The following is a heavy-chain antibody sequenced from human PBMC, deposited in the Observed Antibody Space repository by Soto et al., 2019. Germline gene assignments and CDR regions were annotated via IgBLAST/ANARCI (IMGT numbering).Heavy chain of an antibody. CDR3: ARRDLDESYYDSSGYYYGPSDY. CDR2: IIPIFGTA. CDR1: GGTFSSYA. D-gene: IGHD3-22*01. J-gene: IGHJ4*02. Sequence: ASVKVSCKASGGTFSSYAISWVRQAPGQGLEWMGGIIPIFGTANYAQKFQGRVTITADESTSTAYMELSSLRSEDTAVYYCARRDLDESYYDSSGYYYGPSDYWGQGTLVTVSS. V-gene: IGHV1-69*13.